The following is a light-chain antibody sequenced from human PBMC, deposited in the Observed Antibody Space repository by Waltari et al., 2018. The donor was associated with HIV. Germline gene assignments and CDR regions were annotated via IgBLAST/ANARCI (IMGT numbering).Light chain of an antibody. CDR3: QHYNFYPFT. J-gene: IGKJ3*01. CDR2: GAS. V-gene: IGKV1-16*02. Sequence: DIQMTQSPSALSASVGDRVTITCRASHDIDNYLAWFQQKAGKAPKSLIYGASILQIGVPSKFSGSGSGSHFTLTINNLQPEDVATYFCQHYNFYPFTFGPGTKV. CDR1: HDIDNY.